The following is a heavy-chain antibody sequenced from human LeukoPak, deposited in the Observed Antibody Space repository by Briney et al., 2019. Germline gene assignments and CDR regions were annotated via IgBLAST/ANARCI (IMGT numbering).Heavy chain of an antibody. V-gene: IGHV3-23*01. CDR2: ISGSGGGT. CDR1: GFTFSSYA. D-gene: IGHD6-13*01. CDR3: AKDSYSSTWFLFDY. J-gene: IGHJ4*02. Sequence: GPLRLSCAASGFTFSSYAMSWVRQAPGKGLEWVSGISGSGGGTYYADSVRGRFTISRDNSKNTLYLQMNSLRAEDTAVYYCAKDSYSSTWFLFDYWGQGTLVTVSS.